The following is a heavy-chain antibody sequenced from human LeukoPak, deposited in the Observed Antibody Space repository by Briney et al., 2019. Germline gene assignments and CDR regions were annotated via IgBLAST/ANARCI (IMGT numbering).Heavy chain of an antibody. D-gene: IGHD2-15*01. CDR1: GFTFSSYA. J-gene: IGHJ4*02. Sequence: PGGSLRLSCAASGFTFSSYAMSWVRQAPGKGLEWVSAISGSGISTYYADSVKGRFTISRDNSKNTLYLQMNSLRADDTAVYYCAGGSLGSGTSSDCCPLDYWGQGTLVTVSS. CDR3: AGGSLGSGTSSDCCPLDY. V-gene: IGHV3-23*01. CDR2: ISGSGIST.